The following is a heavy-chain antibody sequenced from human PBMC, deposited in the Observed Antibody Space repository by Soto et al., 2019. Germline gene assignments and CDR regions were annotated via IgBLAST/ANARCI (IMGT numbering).Heavy chain of an antibody. Sequence: EVQLVESGGGLVKPGGSLRLSCAASGFTFSNAWMSWVRQAPGKGLEWVGRIKSKTDGGTTDYAAPVKGRFTISRDDSQHTLYLQMNSLTNEDPAVYYCSTDGVGGYDFDYWGQGTLVTVSS. J-gene: IGHJ4*02. CDR2: IKSKTDGGTT. CDR3: STDGVGGYDFDY. CDR1: GFTFSNAW. D-gene: IGHD5-12*01. V-gene: IGHV3-15*01.